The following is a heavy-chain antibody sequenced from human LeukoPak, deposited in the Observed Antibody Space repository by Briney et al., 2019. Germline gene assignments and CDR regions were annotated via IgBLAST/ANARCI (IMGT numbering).Heavy chain of an antibody. D-gene: IGHD4-17*01. Sequence: PSETLSLTCTVSGGSISSYYWSWIRQPPGKGLEWIGYIYYSGSTNYNPSLKSRVTISVDTSKNQFSLNLTSVTAADTAVYYCVRSLGRLTTVTTFDYWGQGTLVTVSS. V-gene: IGHV4-59*08. CDR2: IYYSGST. J-gene: IGHJ4*02. CDR1: GGSISSYY. CDR3: VRSLGRLTTVTTFDY.